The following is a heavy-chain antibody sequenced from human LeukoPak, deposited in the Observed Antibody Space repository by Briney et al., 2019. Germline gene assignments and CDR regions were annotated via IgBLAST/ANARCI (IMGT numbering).Heavy chain of an antibody. CDR2: IRYDGSNK. CDR3: AKDSASYHDFWSGYKPDLGY. CDR1: GFIFSNYG. Sequence: GGSLRLSCAASGFIFSNYGMHWVRQAPGKGLQWVAFIRYDGSNKYFADSVKGRFTISRDNSKNTLYLQMNSLRAEDTAVYYCAKDSASYHDFWSGYKPDLGYWGLGTLVTVSS. D-gene: IGHD3-3*01. J-gene: IGHJ4*02. V-gene: IGHV3-30*02.